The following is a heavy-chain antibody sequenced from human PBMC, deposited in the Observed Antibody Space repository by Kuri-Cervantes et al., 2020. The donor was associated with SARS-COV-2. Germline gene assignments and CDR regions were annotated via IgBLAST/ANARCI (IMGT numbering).Heavy chain of an antibody. CDR2: INPNSGGT. CDR1: GYSFNDYY. V-gene: IGHV1-2*02. D-gene: IGHD2/OR15-2a*01. CDR3: ARDGQPIHPCNSGVCYYYYYYMDV. Sequence: ASVKVSCKASGYSFNDYYIYWVRQAPGQGLEWMGWINPNSGGTNYAQEFQGRITMTRDTSISTVYMELTRLRSDDTAVYYCARDGQPIHPCNSGVCYYYYYYMDVWGKGTTVTVSS. J-gene: IGHJ6*03.